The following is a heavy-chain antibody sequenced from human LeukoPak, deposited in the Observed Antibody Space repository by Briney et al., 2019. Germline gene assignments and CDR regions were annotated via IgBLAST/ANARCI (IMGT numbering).Heavy chain of an antibody. D-gene: IGHD2-2*01. Sequence: PGGSLRLSCAASGFTFSSYWMSWVRQAPGKGLEWVSAISGSGGSTYYADSVKGRFTISRDNSKNTLYLQMNSLRAEDTAVYYCAKDTRRSYCSSTSCQTYHRSPYYFDYWGQGTLVTVSS. V-gene: IGHV3-23*01. CDR2: ISGSGGST. CDR3: AKDTRRSYCSSTSCQTYHRSPYYFDY. CDR1: GFTFSSYW. J-gene: IGHJ4*02.